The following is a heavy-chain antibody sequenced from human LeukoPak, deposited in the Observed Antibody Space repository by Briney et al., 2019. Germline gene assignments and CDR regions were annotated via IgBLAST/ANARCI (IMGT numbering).Heavy chain of an antibody. CDR1: GFTVSSNY. Sequence: GGSLRLSCAASGFTVSSNYMSWVRQAPGKGLEWVSVIYSGGGTYYADSVKGRFTISRDNSKNTLYLQMNSLRAEDTAVYYCARSPLWSSGWYLFDYWGQGTLVTVSS. V-gene: IGHV3-53*01. CDR2: IYSGGGT. D-gene: IGHD6-19*01. J-gene: IGHJ4*02. CDR3: ARSPLWSSGWYLFDY.